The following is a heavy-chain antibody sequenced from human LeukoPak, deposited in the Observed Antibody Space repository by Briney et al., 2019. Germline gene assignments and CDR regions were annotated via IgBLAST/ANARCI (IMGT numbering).Heavy chain of an antibody. J-gene: IGHJ6*02. D-gene: IGHD1-26*01. Sequence: PEGSLRLSCAASGFTVSSNYMSWVRQAPGKGLEWVSVIYSGGSTYYADSVKGRLTISRDNSKNTLYLQMNSLRAEDTAVYYCARELLPQGHYYYGMDVWGQGTTVTVSS. V-gene: IGHV3-66*02. CDR1: GFTVSSNY. CDR3: ARELLPQGHYYYGMDV. CDR2: IYSGGST.